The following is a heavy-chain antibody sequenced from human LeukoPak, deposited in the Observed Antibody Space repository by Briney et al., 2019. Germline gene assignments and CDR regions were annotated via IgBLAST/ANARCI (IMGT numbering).Heavy chain of an antibody. D-gene: IGHD5-24*01. CDR3: AREHFRDGYPLLDY. Sequence: SETLSLTCTVSGGSIRNYYWGWIRQPPGKGLEWIGYIYYRGSTNYNPSLKSRVTISVDTSKNQFSLKLTSVTAADTAVYYCAREHFRDGYPLLDYWGQGTLVTVSS. V-gene: IGHV4-59*01. J-gene: IGHJ4*02. CDR2: IYYRGST. CDR1: GGSIRNYY.